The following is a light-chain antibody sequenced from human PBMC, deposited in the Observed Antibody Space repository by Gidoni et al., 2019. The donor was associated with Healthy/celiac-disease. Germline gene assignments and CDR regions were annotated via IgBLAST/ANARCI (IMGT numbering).Light chain of an antibody. CDR3: QQRSNWPKT. CDR1: QSVSSY. CDR2: DAS. Sequence: EIVLTQSPATLSLSPGERATLSCRASQSVSSYLAWYQQKPGQAPRLLIHDASNRATGIPARFSGSGSGTDSTLTISSLEPEDFAVYYCQQRSNWPKTFGQGTKLEIK. V-gene: IGKV3-11*01. J-gene: IGKJ2*01.